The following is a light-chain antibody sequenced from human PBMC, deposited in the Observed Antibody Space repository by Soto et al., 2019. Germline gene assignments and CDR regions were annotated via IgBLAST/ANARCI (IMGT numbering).Light chain of an antibody. CDR1: SSNIGAGYD. CDR2: GNT. CDR3: RSYDSSLSGSYV. J-gene: IGLJ1*01. V-gene: IGLV1-40*01. Sequence: QSVLTQPPSVSGAPGQRVTIACTGSSSNIGAGYDVHWYQQLPGTAPKLLIYGNTNRASGVPDRFSGSKSGTSASLAIPGLQAEDEADYFCRSYDSSLSGSYVFGTGTKVTVL.